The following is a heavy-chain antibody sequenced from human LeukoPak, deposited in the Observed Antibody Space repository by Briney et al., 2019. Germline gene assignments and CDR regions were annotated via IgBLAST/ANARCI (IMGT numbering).Heavy chain of an antibody. J-gene: IGHJ4*02. D-gene: IGHD6-19*01. Sequence: GGSLRLSCAASGFTFSDYYMSWVRQAPGKGLEWVSYLSTASSHIYHAYSVKGRFTISRDNAKNSLYLQMNSLRAEDTAVYYCVSSGGIDYWGQGTLVTVSS. CDR3: VSSGGIDY. CDR1: GFTFSDYY. CDR2: LSTASSHI. V-gene: IGHV3-11*01.